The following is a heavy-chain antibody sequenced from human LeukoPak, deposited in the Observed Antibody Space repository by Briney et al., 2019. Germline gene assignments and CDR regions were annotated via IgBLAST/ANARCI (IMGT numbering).Heavy chain of an antibody. CDR3: ARNWDLWYFDL. V-gene: IGHV4-30-2*01. J-gene: IGHJ2*01. CDR1: GGSISSGGYY. CDR2: IYHSGST. Sequence: SQTLSLTCTVSGGSISSGGYYWSWIRQPPGKGLEWIGYIYHSGSTYYNPSLKSRVTISVDTSKNQFSLKLSSVTAADTAVYYCARNWDLWYFDLWGRGTLVTVSS. D-gene: IGHD7-27*01.